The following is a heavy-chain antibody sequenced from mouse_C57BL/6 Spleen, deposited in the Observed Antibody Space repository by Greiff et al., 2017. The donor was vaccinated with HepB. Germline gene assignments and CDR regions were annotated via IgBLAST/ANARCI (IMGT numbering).Heavy chain of an antibody. J-gene: IGHJ4*01. D-gene: IGHD2-5*01. CDR2: IDPSDSST. CDR3: ARPYYSNYGGYAMED. Sequence: QVQLQQPGAELVKPGASVKLSCKASGYTFTSYWMQWVKQRPGQGLEWIGEIDPSDSSTNYNQKFKGKATLTVDTSSSTAYMQLSSLTSEDSAVYYCARPYYSNYGGYAMEDWGQGTSVTVSS. V-gene: IGHV1-50*01. CDR1: GYTFTSYW.